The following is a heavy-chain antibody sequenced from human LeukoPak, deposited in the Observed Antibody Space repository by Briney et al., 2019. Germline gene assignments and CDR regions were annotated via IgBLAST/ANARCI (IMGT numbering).Heavy chain of an antibody. Sequence: GGSLRLSCAASGFNFDDYGMSWVRQAPGKGLEWVSGINGKGGSISYADSVKSRFTISRDNGKNSLYLQMNSLRAEDTALYYCARGESGSYFLGDYWGQGTLVTVSS. CDR1: GFNFDDYG. J-gene: IGHJ4*02. CDR2: INGKGGSI. V-gene: IGHV3-20*04. CDR3: ARGESGSYFLGDY. D-gene: IGHD3-10*01.